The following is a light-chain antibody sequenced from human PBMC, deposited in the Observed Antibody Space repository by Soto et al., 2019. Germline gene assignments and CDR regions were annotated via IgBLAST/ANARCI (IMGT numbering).Light chain of an antibody. J-gene: IGKJ1*01. Sequence: EIVMTQSPVTLSVSPGETANLSCRASQTVTSNLAWYQQKPGRSPRLLLSGASTRATGIPARFSGSGSGTEFTLTISNLQPDDFASYCCQQYNTYPWTFGQGTKVDIK. V-gene: IGKV3-15*01. CDR2: GAS. CDR1: QTVTSN. CDR3: QQYNTYPWT.